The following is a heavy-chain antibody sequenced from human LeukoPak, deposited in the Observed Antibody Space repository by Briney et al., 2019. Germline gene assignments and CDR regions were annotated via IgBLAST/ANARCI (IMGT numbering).Heavy chain of an antibody. CDR2: ISGSGGST. D-gene: IGHD4-11*01. CDR3: AKDLEGAVTPPNWFDP. V-gene: IGHV3-23*01. Sequence: PGGSLRLSCAASGFTFSSYAMSWVRQAPGKGLEWVSAISGSGGSTYYADSVKGRFTISRDNSKNTLYLQMNSLRAEDTAVYYCAKDLEGAVTPPNWFDPWGQGTLVTVSS. CDR1: GFTFSSYA. J-gene: IGHJ5*02.